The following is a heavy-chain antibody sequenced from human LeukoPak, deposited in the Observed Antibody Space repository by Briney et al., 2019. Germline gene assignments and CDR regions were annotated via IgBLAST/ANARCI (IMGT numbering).Heavy chain of an antibody. CDR2: INPNSGGT. Sequence: GASVKVSCKASGYTFTGYYMHWVRQAPGQGLEWMGWINPNSGGTHYTQKFQDRVTMTRDTSITTAYMELSSLRFDDTAVYYCAREGAAAEDVNWFDPWGQGTLVTVSS. V-gene: IGHV1-2*02. J-gene: IGHJ5*02. CDR3: AREGAAAEDVNWFDP. CDR1: GYTFTGYY. D-gene: IGHD6-25*01.